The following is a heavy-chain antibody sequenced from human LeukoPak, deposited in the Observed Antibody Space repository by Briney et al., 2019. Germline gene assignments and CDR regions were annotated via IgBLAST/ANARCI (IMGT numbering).Heavy chain of an antibody. J-gene: IGHJ3*02. CDR2: IIPIFGTA. Sequence: SVKVSCKASGGTFSSYAISWVRQAPGQGLEWMGGIIPIFGTANYAQKFQGRVTITADESTSTAYMELSSLRSEDTAVYYCARGRYEYYYDSSGSHGVDAFDIWGQGTMVTVSS. CDR1: GGTFSSYA. CDR3: ARGRYEYYYDSSGSHGVDAFDI. V-gene: IGHV1-69*13. D-gene: IGHD3-22*01.